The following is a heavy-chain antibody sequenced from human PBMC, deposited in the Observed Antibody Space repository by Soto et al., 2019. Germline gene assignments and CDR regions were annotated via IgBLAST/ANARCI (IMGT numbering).Heavy chain of an antibody. J-gene: IGHJ4*02. CDR3: ARYISPGYSGYDALFAY. V-gene: IGHV3-48*01. CDR1: GFTCSPYS. Sequence: WGSMRLSCASSGFTCSPYSMNWVRQAPGKGLEWVSYISSSSSTIYYADSVKGRFTISRDNAKNSLYLQMNSLRAEDTAVYYFARYISPGYSGYDALFAYWGQGTLVAVSS. CDR2: ISSSSSTI. D-gene: IGHD5-12*01.